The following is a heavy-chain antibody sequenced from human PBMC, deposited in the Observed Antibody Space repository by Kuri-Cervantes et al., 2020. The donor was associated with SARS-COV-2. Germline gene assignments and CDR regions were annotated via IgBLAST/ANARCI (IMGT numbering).Heavy chain of an antibody. Sequence: SETLSLTCNVSGGSIDSSSIYWGWISQPPGKGLEGIGNIYYTGTTYYNPSLKSRVTISVDTSKEEFSLKLSSVTAADTAIYYCATFTVTTKFDNWGQGTLVTVSS. CDR2: IYYTGTT. V-gene: IGHV4-39*01. CDR3: ATFTVTTKFDN. D-gene: IGHD4-17*01. J-gene: IGHJ4*02. CDR1: GGSIDSSSIY.